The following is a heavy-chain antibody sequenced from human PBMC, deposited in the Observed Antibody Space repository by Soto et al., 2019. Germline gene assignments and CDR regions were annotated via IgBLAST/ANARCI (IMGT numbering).Heavy chain of an antibody. CDR2: MWYHGRDL. V-gene: IGHV3-33*01. J-gene: IGHJ4*02. D-gene: IGHD1-26*01. CDR1: GFSFSDYV. CDR3: ARDKGGQSGNLIFDH. Sequence: GGSLRLSCAASGFSFSDYVMHWVRQAPVKGLEWWAGMWYHGRDLFYTDSVKGRFTISRDNSKNTLFPQMNSMRADDTAVYYCARDKGGQSGNLIFDHWGQGALVTVSS.